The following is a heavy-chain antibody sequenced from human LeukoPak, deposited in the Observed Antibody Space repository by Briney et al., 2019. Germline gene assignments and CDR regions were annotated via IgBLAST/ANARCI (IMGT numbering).Heavy chain of an antibody. D-gene: IGHD1-26*01. CDR3: ARRGGATPFDY. J-gene: IGHJ4*02. Sequence: SETLSLTCTVSGYSISSGYYWGWIRRPPGKGLEWIGSIYHSGSTYYNPSLKSRVTISVDTSKNQFSLKLSSVTAADTAVYYCARRGGATPFDYWGQGTLVTVSS. CDR1: GYSISSGYY. CDR2: IYHSGST. V-gene: IGHV4-38-2*02.